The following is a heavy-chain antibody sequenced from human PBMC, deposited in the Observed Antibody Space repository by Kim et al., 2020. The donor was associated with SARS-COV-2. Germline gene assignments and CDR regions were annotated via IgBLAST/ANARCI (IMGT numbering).Heavy chain of an antibody. D-gene: IGHD3-10*01. Sequence: SETLSLTCTVSGGSISSYYWSWIRQPPGKGPEWIGYIYYSGSTNYNPSLKSRVTISVDTSKNQFSLKLSSVTAADTAVYYCARVTMVRGVIGDSHRGYYGMHVWGQGTTVTVSS. CDR1: GGSISSYY. CDR3: ARVTMVRGVIGDSHRGYYGMHV. J-gene: IGHJ6*02. V-gene: IGHV4-59*13. CDR2: IYYSGST.